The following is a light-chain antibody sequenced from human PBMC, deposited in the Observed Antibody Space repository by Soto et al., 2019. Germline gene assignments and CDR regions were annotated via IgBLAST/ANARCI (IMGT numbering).Light chain of an antibody. CDR1: KSISSW. CDR3: QQYNDNWT. J-gene: IGKJ1*01. V-gene: IGKV1-5*03. CDR2: KAS. Sequence: DIQMTQSPSTLSASVGDRVTITCRASKSISSWLAWYQQKPGQAPKLPIYKASTLQSGVPSRFSGSGSGKAFTLAISSRQPDDSATYYCQQYNDNWTFGQGTKVEIK.